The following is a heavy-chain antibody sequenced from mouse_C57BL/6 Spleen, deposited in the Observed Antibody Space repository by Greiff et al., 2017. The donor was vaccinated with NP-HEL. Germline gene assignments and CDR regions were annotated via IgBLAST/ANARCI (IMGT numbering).Heavy chain of an antibody. V-gene: IGHV1-26*01. CDR2: INPNNGGT. CDR3: ARRSLYDYDEGYYAMDY. Sequence: EVQGVESGPELVKPGASVKISCKASGYTFTDYYMNWVKQSHGKSLEWIGDINPNNGGTSYNQKFKGKATLTVDKSSSTAYMELRSLTSEDSAVYYCARRSLYDYDEGYYAMDYWGQGTSVTVSS. D-gene: IGHD2-4*01. J-gene: IGHJ4*01. CDR1: GYTFTDYY.